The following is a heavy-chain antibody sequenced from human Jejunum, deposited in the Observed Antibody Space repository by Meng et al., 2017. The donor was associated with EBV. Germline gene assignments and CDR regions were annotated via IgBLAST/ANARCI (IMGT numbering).Heavy chain of an antibody. J-gene: IGHJ4*02. CDR3: ARASSERLLDY. CDR2: NNQVGST. CDR1: TEFISSYEW. V-gene: IGHV4-4*02. Sequence: QADVEEAGAGLVMPSGTLALTCAVATEFISSYEWWSWVRQPPGKGLEWLGENNQVGSTYYDPSLKSRVTISIDTYKRQFSLRLNSMTAADTAVYYCARASSERLLDYWGQGTLVTVSS. D-gene: IGHD1-14*01.